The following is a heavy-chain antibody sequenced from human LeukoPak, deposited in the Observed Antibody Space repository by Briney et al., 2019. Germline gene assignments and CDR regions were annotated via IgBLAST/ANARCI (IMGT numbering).Heavy chain of an antibody. J-gene: IGHJ6*03. V-gene: IGHV4-31*03. Sequence: SETLSLTCTVSGGSISSGCLYWNWIRQHPVKGLEWIGFMSYSGTTNYNPSLKSRVTMSFDTTQNQFSLRLSSVTAADTAMYYCARRNDYGASYYIDVRGRGTTVTV. CDR2: MSYSGTT. CDR3: ARRNDYGASYYIDV. CDR1: GGSISSGCLY. D-gene: IGHD4-17*01.